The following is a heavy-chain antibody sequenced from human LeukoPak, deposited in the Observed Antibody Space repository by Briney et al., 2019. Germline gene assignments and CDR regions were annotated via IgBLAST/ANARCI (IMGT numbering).Heavy chain of an antibody. Sequence: SQTLSLTCAISGDSVSSNSAAWNWIRQSPSRGLEWLGRTYYRSKWCNDYAVSVKSRITINPDTSKNQFSLQLNSVTPEDTAVYYCARGLASEWFGEGNWFDPWGQGTLVTVSS. CDR3: ARGLASEWFGEGNWFDP. D-gene: IGHD3-10*01. CDR1: GDSVSSNSAA. J-gene: IGHJ5*02. CDR2: TYYRSKWCN. V-gene: IGHV6-1*01.